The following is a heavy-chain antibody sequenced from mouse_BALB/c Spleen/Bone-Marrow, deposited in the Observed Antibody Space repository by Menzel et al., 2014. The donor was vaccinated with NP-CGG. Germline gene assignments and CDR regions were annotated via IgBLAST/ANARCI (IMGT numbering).Heavy chain of an antibody. CDR2: INPYNVGT. V-gene: IGHV1-14*01. J-gene: IGHJ4*01. CDR3: ARGDYAMDY. CDR1: GYTFTSYV. Sequence: LVESGPELVKPGASVKMSCKASGYTFTSYVMHWVKQKPGQGLEWIRYINPYNVGTKYNEKFKGKATLTSDKSSSTAYMKLSSLTSEDSAVYYCARGDYAMDYWGQGTSVTVSS.